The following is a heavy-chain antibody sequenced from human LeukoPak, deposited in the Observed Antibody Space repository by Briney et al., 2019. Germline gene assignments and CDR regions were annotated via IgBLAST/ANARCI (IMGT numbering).Heavy chain of an antibody. CDR1: GGSISSGGYY. Sequence: SETLSLTCTVSGGSISSGGYYWSWLRQHPGKGLEWIGYIYYSGSTYYNPSLKSRVTISVDTSKNQFSLKLSSVTAADTAVYYCARDLYYYDSSGYSFGWYFDLWGRGALVTVSS. CDR3: ARDLYYYDSSGYSFGWYFDL. D-gene: IGHD3-22*01. V-gene: IGHV4-31*03. J-gene: IGHJ2*01. CDR2: IYYSGST.